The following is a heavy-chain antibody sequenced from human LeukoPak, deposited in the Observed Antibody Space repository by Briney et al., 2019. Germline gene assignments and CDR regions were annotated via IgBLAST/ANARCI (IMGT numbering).Heavy chain of an antibody. Sequence: GGSLRLSCAASGFXFSSYAMSWVRQAPGKGLEWVSAISGGGGTTYYADSVKGRFTISRDNSKNTLSLQMNGLRAEDTAVYYCAKSKTTSWSDFDYWGQGTLVTVSS. CDR2: ISGGGGTT. D-gene: IGHD2-2*01. CDR3: AKSKTTSWSDFDY. J-gene: IGHJ4*02. V-gene: IGHV3-23*01. CDR1: GFXFSSYA.